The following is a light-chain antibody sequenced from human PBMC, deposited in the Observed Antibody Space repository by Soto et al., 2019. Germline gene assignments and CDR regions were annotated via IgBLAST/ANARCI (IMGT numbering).Light chain of an antibody. V-gene: IGKV1-8*01. CDR1: QGISSY. CDR2: AAS. J-gene: IGKJ1*01. CDR3: QQYNSHPWT. Sequence: AIRMTQSPSSLSASTGDRVTITCRASQGISSYLAWYQQKPGKAPKLLIYAASTLQSGVPSRFSGSGSGTEFTLTISSLQPDDFATYYCQQYNSHPWTFGQGTKVDIK.